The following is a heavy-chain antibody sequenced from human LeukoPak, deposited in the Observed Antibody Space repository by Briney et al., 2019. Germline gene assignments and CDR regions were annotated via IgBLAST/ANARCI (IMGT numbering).Heavy chain of an antibody. D-gene: IGHD5-12*01. V-gene: IGHV1-18*04. J-gene: IGHJ4*02. Sequence: ASVKVSCKASGYTFTGYYVHWVRQAPGQGLEWMGWIGAYSGDTHYAQKVQDRVTLTADTSTNTAFMELRSLRSDDTAVYYCARDHSGYDPFDYWGQGTLVTVSS. CDR3: ARDHSGYDPFDY. CDR2: IGAYSGDT. CDR1: GYTFTGYY.